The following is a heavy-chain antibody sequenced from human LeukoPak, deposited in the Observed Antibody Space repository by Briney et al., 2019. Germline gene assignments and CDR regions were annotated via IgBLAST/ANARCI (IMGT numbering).Heavy chain of an antibody. D-gene: IGHD3-22*01. V-gene: IGHV3-23*01. CDR3: AKRGVVIRVILVGFHKEAYYFDS. CDR1: GITLSNYG. J-gene: IGHJ4*02. CDR2: ISNSGGRT. Sequence: GGSLRLSCAATGITLSNYGMSWVRQAPGKGLEWVAGISNSGGRTNYADSVKGRFTISRDNPKNTLYLQMNSLRAEDTAVYFCAKRGVVIRVILVGFHKEAYYFDSWGQGALVTVSS.